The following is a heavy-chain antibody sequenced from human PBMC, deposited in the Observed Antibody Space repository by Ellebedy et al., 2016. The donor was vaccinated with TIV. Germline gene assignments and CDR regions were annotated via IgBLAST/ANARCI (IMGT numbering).Heavy chain of an antibody. D-gene: IGHD1-14*01. J-gene: IGHJ4*02. CDR2: IYLSDSDT. Sequence: PGGSLRLSCQGSAYCFIHYWIVWVRQMPGRGLEWMGIIYLSDSDTRYSPSFQGQVTISADRSVTTAYLHFNSLKPSDTAVYYCAKLGHRATPDYSWGQGTLVTVSS. CDR1: AYCFIHYW. V-gene: IGHV5-51*01. CDR3: AKLGHRATPDYS.